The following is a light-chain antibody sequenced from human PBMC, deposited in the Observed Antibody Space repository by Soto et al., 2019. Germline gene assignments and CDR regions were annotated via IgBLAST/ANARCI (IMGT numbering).Light chain of an antibody. CDR3: SSYAGRNSVV. CDR2: EVS. V-gene: IGLV2-14*01. Sequence: QSVLTQPASVSGSPGQSITISCTGTSSDVGGYNYVSWYQQQSGKAPKLMIHEVSNRPSGVSSRFSGSKSGNTASLTISGLQAEDEADYYCSSYAGRNSVVFGGGTQLTVL. J-gene: IGLJ2*01. CDR1: SSDVGGYNY.